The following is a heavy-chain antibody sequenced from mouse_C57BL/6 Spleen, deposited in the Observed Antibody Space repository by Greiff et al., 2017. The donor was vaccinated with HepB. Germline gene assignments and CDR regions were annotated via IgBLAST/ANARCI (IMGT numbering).Heavy chain of an antibody. D-gene: IGHD2-2*01. CDR3: ARGDYGYDGDFDY. V-gene: IGHV1-82*01. Sequence: VKLVESGPELVKPGASVKISCKASGYAFSSSWMNWVKQRPGKGLEWIGRIYPGDGDINYNGKFKGKATLTADKSSSTAYMQLSSLTSEDSAVYFCARGDYGYDGDFDYWGQGTTLTVSS. CDR2: IYPGDGDI. CDR1: GYAFSSSW. J-gene: IGHJ2*01.